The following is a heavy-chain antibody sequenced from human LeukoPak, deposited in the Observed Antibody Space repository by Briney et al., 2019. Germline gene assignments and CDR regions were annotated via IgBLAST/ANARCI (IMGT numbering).Heavy chain of an antibody. CDR3: ARVARGISYCSGGSCYTNWFDP. J-gene: IGHJ5*02. CDR2: INPNSGGT. D-gene: IGHD2-15*01. Sequence: ASVKVSCKASGYTFTGYYMHWVRQAPGQGLEWMGWINPNSGGTNYAQKLQGRVTMTRDTSISTAYMELSRLRSDDTAVYYCARVARGISYCSGGSCYTNWFDPWGQGTLVTVSS. V-gene: IGHV1-2*02. CDR1: GYTFTGYY.